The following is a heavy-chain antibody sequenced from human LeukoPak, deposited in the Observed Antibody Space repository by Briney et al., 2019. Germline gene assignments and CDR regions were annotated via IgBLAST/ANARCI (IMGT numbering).Heavy chain of an antibody. D-gene: IGHD7-27*01. V-gene: IGHV3-15*01. J-gene: IGHJ4*02. CDR3: TTDPGSGDLNY. CDR2: IKSKTDGGTT. Sequence: GGSLRLSCAASGFTFSNAWMSWVRQAPGKGLEWVGRIKSKTDGGTTDYAAPVKGRFTISRDDSKNTQYLQMNSLKTEDTAVYYCTTDPGSGDLNYWGQGTLVTVSP. CDR1: GFTFSNAW.